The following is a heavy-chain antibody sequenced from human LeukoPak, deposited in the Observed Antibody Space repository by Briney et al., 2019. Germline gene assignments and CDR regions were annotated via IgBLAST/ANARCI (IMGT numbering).Heavy chain of an antibody. CDR1: GYTFTSYG. V-gene: IGHV1-18*01. D-gene: IGHD4-23*01. J-gene: IGHJ3*02. Sequence: ASVKVSCKASGYTFTSYGISWVRQAPGQGLEWMGWISAYNGNTNYAQKLQGRVTMTTDTSTSTAYMELRSLRSDDTAVYYCAKDGPTTLAGVTTVVTPRDAFDIWGQGTMVTVSS. CDR2: ISAYNGNT. CDR3: AKDGPTTLAGVTTVVTPRDAFDI.